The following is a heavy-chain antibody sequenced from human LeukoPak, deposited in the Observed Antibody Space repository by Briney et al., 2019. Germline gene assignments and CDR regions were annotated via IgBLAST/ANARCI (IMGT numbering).Heavy chain of an antibody. J-gene: IGHJ1*01. D-gene: IGHD4-17*01. Sequence: GSLRLSCIASGFTFSSFSMNWVRQAPGKGLEWVSSISFSNGYIYYADSVKGRFTISRDNAKNSLYLHMNSLRAEDTAVYYCARDTQNYGDYIEYFQHWGQGTLVTVSS. V-gene: IGHV3-21*01. CDR2: ISFSNGYI. CDR3: ARDTQNYGDYIEYFQH. CDR1: GFTFSSFS.